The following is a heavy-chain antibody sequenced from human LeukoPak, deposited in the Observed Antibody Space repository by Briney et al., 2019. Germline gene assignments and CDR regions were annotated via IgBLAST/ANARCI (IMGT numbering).Heavy chain of an antibody. V-gene: IGHV3-23*01. J-gene: IGHJ4*02. CDR1: GFTFTTYG. Sequence: GGSLRLSCAASGFTFTTYGMSWVRQAPGKGLEWVSTISGSGSSTYYADSVQGRFTISKDNSKNTLYLQLNSLRAEDTAVYYCAKLLSQYDSSGYYYFEYWGQGALVTASS. D-gene: IGHD3-22*01. CDR3: AKLLSQYDSSGYYYFEY. CDR2: ISGSGSST.